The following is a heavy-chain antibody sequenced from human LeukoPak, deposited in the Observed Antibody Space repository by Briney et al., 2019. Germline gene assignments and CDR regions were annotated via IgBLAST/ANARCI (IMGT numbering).Heavy chain of an antibody. J-gene: IGHJ4*02. V-gene: IGHV3-48*01. CDR3: ARFVESGSSYGGGFDY. CDR1: GFTFSSYS. D-gene: IGHD5-18*01. CDR2: ISSSSGTI. Sequence: GGSLRLSCAASGFTFSSYSMNWVRQAPGKGLEWVSYISSSSGTIYYADSVKGRFTISRDNAKNSLYLQMNSLRAEDTAVYYCARFVESGSSYGGGFDYWGQGTLVTVSS.